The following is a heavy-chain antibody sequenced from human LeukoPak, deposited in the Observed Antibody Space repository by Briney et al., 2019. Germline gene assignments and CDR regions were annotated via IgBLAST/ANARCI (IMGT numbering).Heavy chain of an antibody. J-gene: IGHJ4*02. CDR1: GYTFTSYA. D-gene: IGHD3-22*01. CDR2: INAGNGNT. Sequence: ASVRVSCKASGYTFTSYAMHWVRQAPGQRLEWMGWINAGNGNTKYSQKFQGRVTITRDTSASTAYMELSSLRSEDTAVYYCARDYDSTPYDYWGQGTLVTVSS. CDR3: ARDYDSTPYDY. V-gene: IGHV1-3*01.